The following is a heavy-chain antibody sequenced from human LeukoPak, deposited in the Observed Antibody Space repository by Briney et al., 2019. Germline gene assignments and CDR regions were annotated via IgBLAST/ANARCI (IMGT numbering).Heavy chain of an antibody. CDR3: ARGTTYCGGDCYDY. V-gene: IGHV4-34*01. CDR2: INHSGSI. J-gene: IGHJ4*02. D-gene: IGHD2-21*02. CDR1: GGSFSGYY. Sequence: KASETLSLTCAVYGGSFSGYYWSWIRQPPGKGLEWIGEINHSGSINYNPSLKSRVTISVDTSKNQFSLKLSSVTAADTAVYYCARGTTYCGGDCYDYWGQGTLVTVSS.